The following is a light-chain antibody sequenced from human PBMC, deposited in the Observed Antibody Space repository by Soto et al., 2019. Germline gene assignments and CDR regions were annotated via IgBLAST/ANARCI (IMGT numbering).Light chain of an antibody. CDR2: EVT. CDR3: SSYTNRSTTYVV. V-gene: IGLV2-14*01. J-gene: IGLJ2*01. CDR1: SSDVGGYNY. Sequence: QSALTQPASVSGSPGQSITISCTGTSSDVGGYNYVSWYQQHPGKAPKLMIYEVTKRPSGVSNRFSGSKSGNTASLTISGLQAQDEAEYYYSSYTNRSTTYVVFGGGTKLTVL.